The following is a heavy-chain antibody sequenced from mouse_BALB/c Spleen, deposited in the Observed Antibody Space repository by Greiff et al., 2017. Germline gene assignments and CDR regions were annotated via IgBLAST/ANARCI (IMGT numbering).Heavy chain of an antibody. CDR1: GYSITSGYY. J-gene: IGHJ2*01. V-gene: IGHV3-6*02. Sequence: DVQLQESGPGLVKPSQSLSLTCSVTGYSITSGYYWNWIRQFPGNKLEWMGYISYDGSNNYNPSLKNRISITRDTSKNQFFLKLNSVTTEDTATYYCAREGGNYGYWGQGTTLTVSS. CDR3: AREGGNYGY. CDR2: ISYDGSN. D-gene: IGHD2-1*01.